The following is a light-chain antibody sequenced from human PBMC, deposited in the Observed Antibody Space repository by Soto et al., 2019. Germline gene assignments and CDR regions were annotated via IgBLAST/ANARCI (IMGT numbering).Light chain of an antibody. J-gene: IGKJ4*01. CDR2: DAS. CDR3: QQGSNWPLT. CDR1: QSVNSY. V-gene: IGKV3-11*01. Sequence: EIVLTQSPATLSLSPGERATLFCRASQSVNSYLAWYQQKPGQAPRLLIYDASNRATGIPARFSGSGSGTDFTLTIRSLEPEDFAVYYCQQGSNWPLTFGGGTKVEIK.